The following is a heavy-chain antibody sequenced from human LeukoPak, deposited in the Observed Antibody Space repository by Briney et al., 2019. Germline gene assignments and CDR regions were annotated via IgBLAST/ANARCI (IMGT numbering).Heavy chain of an antibody. CDR1: GYTFTSYG. CDR2: ISAYNGNT. CDR3: ARDHLSYYDSSGGY. Sequence: ASVKVSCKASGYTFTSYGISWVRQAPGQGLEWMGWISAYNGNTNYAQKLQGRVTMTTDTSTSTAYMELRSLRSDDTAVYYCARDHLSYYDSSGGYWGQGTLVTVSS. D-gene: IGHD3-22*01. J-gene: IGHJ4*02. V-gene: IGHV1-18*01.